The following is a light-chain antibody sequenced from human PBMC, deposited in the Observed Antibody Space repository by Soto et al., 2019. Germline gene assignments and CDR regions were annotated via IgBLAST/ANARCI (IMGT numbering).Light chain of an antibody. Sequence: EIVLTQSPDTLSLSPGESATLSCRASQSVSRYLAWYQQKPGQTPRPLIYDASNRAAGIPARFSGSGSGTDFTLTISSLQSEDFAVYYCQQYNNWPRTFGQGTKVDIK. CDR1: QSVSRY. J-gene: IGKJ1*01. CDR2: DAS. V-gene: IGKV3-11*01. CDR3: QQYNNWPRT.